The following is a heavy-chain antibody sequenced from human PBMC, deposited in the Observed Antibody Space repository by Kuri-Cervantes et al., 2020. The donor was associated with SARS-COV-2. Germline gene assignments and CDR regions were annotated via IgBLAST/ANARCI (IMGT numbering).Heavy chain of an antibody. Sequence: SVKVSCKASGGTFSSYAISWVRQAPGQGLEWMGRIIPILGIANYAQKLQGRVTMTTDTSTSTAYMELRSLRSDDTAVYYCARERRSLLWFGEFFDYWGQGTLVTVSS. J-gene: IGHJ4*02. D-gene: IGHD3-10*01. CDR2: IIPILGIA. V-gene: IGHV1-69*04. CDR3: ARERRSLLWFGEFFDY. CDR1: GGTFSSYA.